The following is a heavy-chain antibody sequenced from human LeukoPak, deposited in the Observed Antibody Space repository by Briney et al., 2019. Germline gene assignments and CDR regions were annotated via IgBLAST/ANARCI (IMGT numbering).Heavy chain of an antibody. V-gene: IGHV3-74*01. CDR2: IKNDGSTT. D-gene: IGHD4-11*01. Sequence: GGSLRLSCAASGFTFSSYWMHWVRHPPGKGLVWVSRIKNDGSTTTCADSVKGRFTVSRDNAKNTLYLQMNSLRAEDTAVYYCTGHHQAYSRTYWGQGTLVTVSS. CDR1: GFTFSSYW. CDR3: TGHHQAYSRTY. J-gene: IGHJ4*02.